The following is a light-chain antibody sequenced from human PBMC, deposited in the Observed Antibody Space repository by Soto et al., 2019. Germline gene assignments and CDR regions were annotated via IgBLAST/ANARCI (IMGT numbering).Light chain of an antibody. V-gene: IGKV3-20*01. CDR2: GAF. CDR3: QQYGNSPKWT. CDR1: QSIRSSY. J-gene: IGKJ1*01. Sequence: EIVLTQSPGTLSLSPGERATLSCRASQSIRSSYLAWYQQKPGQAPRLVIYGAFSRATGIPDRFSGSGSGTDFTLTISRLEPEDFAVYYCQQYGNSPKWTFGQGTTLEIK.